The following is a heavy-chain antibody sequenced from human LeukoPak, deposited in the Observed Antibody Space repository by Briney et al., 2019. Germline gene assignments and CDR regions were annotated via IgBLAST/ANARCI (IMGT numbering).Heavy chain of an antibody. Sequence: SETLSLTCTVSGGSISSYYWSWIRQPPGKGLEWIGYIYYSGSTNYNPSLKSRVTISVDTSKNQFSLKLSSVTAADTAVYYCARGGLDAGDCLFSWFDPWGQGTLVTVSS. J-gene: IGHJ5*02. CDR2: IYYSGST. V-gene: IGHV4-59*01. CDR3: ARGGLDAGDCLFSWFDP. CDR1: GGSISSYY. D-gene: IGHD2-21*02.